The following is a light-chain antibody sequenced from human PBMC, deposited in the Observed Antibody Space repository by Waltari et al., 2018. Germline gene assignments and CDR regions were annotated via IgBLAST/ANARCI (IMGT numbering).Light chain of an antibody. CDR2: KAS. J-gene: IGKJ1*01. Sequence: DIQMTQSPSTLSVSVGDRVTITCRASQSLITWLAWYQQKPGKAPKVLIYKASNLQSGVPSRFSGSGSGTEFTLTISSLQPDDFGTYYCQQYNSFPTFGQGTKVEIK. V-gene: IGKV1-5*03. CDR1: QSLITW. CDR3: QQYNSFPT.